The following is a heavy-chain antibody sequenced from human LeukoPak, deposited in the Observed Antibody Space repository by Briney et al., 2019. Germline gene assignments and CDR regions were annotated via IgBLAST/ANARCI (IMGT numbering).Heavy chain of an antibody. J-gene: IGHJ4*02. CDR2: INPITGGA. CDR1: GYTFTGYF. V-gene: IGHV1-2*02. Sequence: GASVKVSCKASGYTFTGYFMHWVRQAPGQGLEWMGWINPITGGANYAQRFQGRVTMTRDTSISTAYMELSILRSDDTAIYYSTRDLTTGTTGDWGQGTLVTVSS. CDR3: TRDLTTGTTGD. D-gene: IGHD1-1*01.